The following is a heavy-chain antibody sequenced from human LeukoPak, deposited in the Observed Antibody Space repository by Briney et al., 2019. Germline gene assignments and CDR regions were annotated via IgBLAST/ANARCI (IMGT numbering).Heavy chain of an antibody. CDR1: GYSFTDYY. J-gene: IGHJ3*02. CDR3: ARDLYSRGWYCSGGSCYHKGAFDI. Sequence: GASVKVSCKASGYSFTDYYMHWVRQAPGQGLEWMGWISAYNGNTNYAQKLQGRVTMTTDTSTSTAYMELRSLRSDDTAVYYCARDLYSRGWYCSGGSCYHKGAFDIWGQGTMVTVSS. D-gene: IGHD2-15*01. V-gene: IGHV1-18*04. CDR2: ISAYNGNT.